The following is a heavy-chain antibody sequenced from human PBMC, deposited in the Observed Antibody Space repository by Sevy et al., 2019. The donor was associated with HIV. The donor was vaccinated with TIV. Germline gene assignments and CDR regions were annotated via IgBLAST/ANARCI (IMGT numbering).Heavy chain of an antibody. D-gene: IGHD6-13*01. V-gene: IGHV1-18*04. Sequence: ASEKVSCKASGYTFTSYGISWVRQAPGQGLEWMGWISDYNGNTNYAQKLQGRVTMTTDTSTSTAYMELRILRSDDTAVYYCARDRYSSSWWDAFDIWGQGTMVTVSS. J-gene: IGHJ3*02. CDR3: ARDRYSSSWWDAFDI. CDR2: ISDYNGNT. CDR1: GYTFTSYG.